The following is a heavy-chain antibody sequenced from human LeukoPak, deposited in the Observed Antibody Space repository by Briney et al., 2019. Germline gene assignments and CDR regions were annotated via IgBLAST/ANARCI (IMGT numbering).Heavy chain of an antibody. V-gene: IGHV4-61*02. Sequence: SETLSLTCTVSGDSISSGDYYWSWIRQPAGKGLEWIGRISSSGSTNYNPSLKSRVTILVDTSKNQFSLKLSSVTAADTAVYYCARDLGYSYGYGRGAFDYWGQGTLVTVSS. CDR1: GDSISSGDYY. CDR2: ISSSGST. CDR3: ARDLGYSYGYGRGAFDY. D-gene: IGHD5-18*01. J-gene: IGHJ4*02.